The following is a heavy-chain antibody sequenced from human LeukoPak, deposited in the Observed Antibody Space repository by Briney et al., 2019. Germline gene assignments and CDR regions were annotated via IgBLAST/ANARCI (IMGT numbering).Heavy chain of an antibody. J-gene: IGHJ4*02. CDR1: GFTFSSYE. CDR2: ISSSGSTI. D-gene: IGHD5-18*01. Sequence: PGGSLRLSCAASGFTFSSYEMNWVRQAPGKGLEWVSYISSSGSTIYYADSVKGRFTISRDNAKNSLYLQMNSLRAEDTAVYYCAKAIQLWLQDVPLDYWGQGTLVTVSS. CDR3: AKAIQLWLQDVPLDY. V-gene: IGHV3-48*03.